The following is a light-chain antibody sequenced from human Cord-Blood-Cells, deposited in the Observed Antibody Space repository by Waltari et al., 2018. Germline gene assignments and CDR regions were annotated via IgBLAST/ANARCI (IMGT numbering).Light chain of an antibody. CDR2: EGS. J-gene: IGLJ2*01. CDR3: CSYAGSSTVV. Sequence: QSALTPPASVSGSPGQPITISCTGPSSAVGSYNLVSWYQQHPGKAPKLMIYEGSKRPSGLSNRFSGSKSGNTASLTISGLQAEDEADYYCCSYAGSSTVVFGGGTKLTVL. V-gene: IGLV2-23*01. CDR1: SSAVGSYNL.